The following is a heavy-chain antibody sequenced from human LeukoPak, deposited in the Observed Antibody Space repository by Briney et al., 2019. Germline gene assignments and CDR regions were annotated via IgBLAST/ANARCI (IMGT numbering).Heavy chain of an antibody. J-gene: IGHJ4*02. CDR3: TRRSTI. CDR2: IKAKIHGETI. CDR1: GITLSDFR. V-gene: IGHV3-15*01. Sequence: PRGSLRLSCAASGITLSDFRFSWVRQAPGKGLEWVARIKAKIHGETIDYAAPVRGRFIISRDDSRNTVYLQMNSLKFEDTAMYYCTRRSTIWGRGTRVTVSS. D-gene: IGHD5-24*01.